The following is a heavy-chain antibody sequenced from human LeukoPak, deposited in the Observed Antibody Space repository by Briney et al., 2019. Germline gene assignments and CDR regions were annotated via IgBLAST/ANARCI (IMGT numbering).Heavy chain of an antibody. CDR1: GYTFTGYY. J-gene: IGHJ4*02. CDR2: VNPNSGGT. V-gene: IGHV1-2*02. Sequence: ASVKVSCKASGYTFTGYYMHWVRQAPGQGREWMGWVNPNSGGTNYAQKFQGRVTMTRDTSISTAYMELSRLRSDDTAVYYCARVSGNYYDSSGYYYFDYWGQGTLVTVSS. D-gene: IGHD3-22*01. CDR3: ARVSGNYYDSSGYYYFDY.